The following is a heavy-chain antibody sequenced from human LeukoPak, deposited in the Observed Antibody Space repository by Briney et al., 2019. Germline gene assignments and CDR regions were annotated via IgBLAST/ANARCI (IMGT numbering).Heavy chain of an antibody. Sequence: SETLSLTCTVSGDSINSGNYYWSWIRQPAGRGLEWIGHIYTSDTTNYSPSLNNRVTMSLDTSSHQFSLKLTSVTAADTAVYFCAGFRWVVGTRAFDVWGRGTMVTVSS. V-gene: IGHV4-61*09. D-gene: IGHD1-14*01. CDR3: AGFRWVVGTRAFDV. J-gene: IGHJ3*01. CDR1: GDSINSGNYY. CDR2: IYTSDTT.